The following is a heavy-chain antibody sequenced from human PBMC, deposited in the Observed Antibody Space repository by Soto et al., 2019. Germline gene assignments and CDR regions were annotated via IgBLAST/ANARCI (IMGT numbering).Heavy chain of an antibody. D-gene: IGHD6-13*01. CDR3: ATSGTRRFDY. V-gene: IGHV3-23*01. Sequence: EVQLLESGGALVQPGGSLRLSCAASGFTFNNYAMSWVRQAPGKGLEWVSSISAGGGGTYYADSVKGRFTISRDSSKNTLYLQMNSLGAEDTAVYHCATSGTRRFDYWGQGTLVTVSS. J-gene: IGHJ4*02. CDR2: ISAGGGGT. CDR1: GFTFNNYA.